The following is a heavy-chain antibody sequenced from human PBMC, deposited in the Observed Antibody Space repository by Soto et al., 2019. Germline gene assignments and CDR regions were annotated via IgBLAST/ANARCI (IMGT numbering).Heavy chain of an antibody. V-gene: IGHV3-23*01. D-gene: IGHD2-8*01. CDR2: ISNSCEHT. CDR1: GFRFRTYS. J-gene: IGHJ4*02. Sequence: GGSLRVSCAPSGFRFRTYSMGWVRHAPGKGLEXVSVISNSCEHTMYAHSVTGPFTISRDNSENTLYLQMSSLRAEDADIYYCAKDAARTNGRYYFDYWGQGTLVTVSS. CDR3: AKDAARTNGRYYFDY.